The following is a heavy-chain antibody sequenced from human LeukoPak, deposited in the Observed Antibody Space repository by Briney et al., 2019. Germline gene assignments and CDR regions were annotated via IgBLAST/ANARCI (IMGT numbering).Heavy chain of an antibody. J-gene: IGHJ4*02. V-gene: IGHV3-21*01. CDR2: ISSSSSYI. Sequence: GGSLRLSCAASGFTFSSYSMNWVRQAPGKGLEWVSSISSSSSYIYYADSVRGRFTISRDNAKNSLYLQMNSLRAKDTAVYYCARDKYVAVAAYWGQGTLVTVSS. D-gene: IGHD6-19*01. CDR1: GFTFSSYS. CDR3: ARDKYVAVAAY.